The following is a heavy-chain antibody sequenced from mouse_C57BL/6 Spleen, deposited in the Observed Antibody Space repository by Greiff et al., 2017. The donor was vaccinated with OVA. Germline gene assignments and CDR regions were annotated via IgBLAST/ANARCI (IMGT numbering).Heavy chain of an antibody. D-gene: IGHD4-1*01. V-gene: IGHV1-22*01. J-gene: IGHJ2*01. CDR2: INPNNGGT. CDR3: ARANWDGYYCDY. CDR1: GYTFTDYN. Sequence: EVQLQQSGPELVKPGASVKMSCKASGYTFTDYNMHWVKQSHGKSLEWIGYINPNNGGTSYNQTFKGKATLTGNKSSSTAYMELRSLTSEDSAVYYCARANWDGYYCDYWGQGTTLTVSS.